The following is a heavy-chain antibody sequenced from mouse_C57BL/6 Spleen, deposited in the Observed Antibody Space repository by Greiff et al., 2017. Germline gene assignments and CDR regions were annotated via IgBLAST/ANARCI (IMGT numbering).Heavy chain of an antibody. J-gene: IGHJ2*01. D-gene: IGHD3-3*01. CDR2: INPNNGGT. V-gene: IGHV1-26*01. Sequence: EVQLQQSGPELVKPGASVKISCKASGYTFTDYYMNWVKQSHGKSLEWIGDINPNNGGTSYNQKFKGKATLTVDKSSSRAYMELRSLTSEDSAVYYCAREGLGRGGFDYWGQGTTLTVSS. CDR1: GYTFTDYY. CDR3: AREGLGRGGFDY.